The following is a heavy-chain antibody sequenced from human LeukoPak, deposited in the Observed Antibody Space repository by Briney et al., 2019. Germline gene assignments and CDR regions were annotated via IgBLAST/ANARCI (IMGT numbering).Heavy chain of an antibody. J-gene: IGHJ4*02. CDR3: ARDGPPYYYDSSGYIASRPFDY. CDR1: GYTFTSYG. V-gene: IGHV1-18*01. CDR2: ISAYNGNT. D-gene: IGHD3-22*01. Sequence: ASVKVSRPASGYTFTSYGISWVRQAPGQGLEWMGWISAYNGNTNYAQKLQGRVTMTTDTSTSTAYMELRSLRSDDTAVYYCARDGPPYYYDSSGYIASRPFDYWGQGTLVTVSS.